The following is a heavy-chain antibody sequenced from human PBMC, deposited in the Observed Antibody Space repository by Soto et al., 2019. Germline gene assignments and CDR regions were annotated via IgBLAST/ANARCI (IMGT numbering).Heavy chain of an antibody. CDR1: GGSITDKW. Sequence: QVQLQESGPGLVKPSGILSLTCAVSGGSITDKWWSWIRQTPGKGLEWIGEVHHSGSTNYSPSLKSRVTMSVDTSKNDFSLKLLSLTAADTAIYYCAREGDHPFSLGYWGQGTLVTVSS. V-gene: IGHV4-4*02. CDR3: AREGDHPFSLGY. CDR2: VHHSGST. D-gene: IGHD3-16*01. J-gene: IGHJ4*02.